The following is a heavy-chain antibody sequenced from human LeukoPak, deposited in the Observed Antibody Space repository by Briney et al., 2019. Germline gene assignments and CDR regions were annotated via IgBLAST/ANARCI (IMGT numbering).Heavy chain of an antibody. J-gene: IGHJ5*02. Sequence: SETLSLTCTVSGGSISSSSCYWGWIRQPPGKGLEWIGSIYYSGSTFYNPSLKSRVTISIDTSKNQFSLKLSSVTAADTAVYYCARHRYSSSWYQQGWFDPWGQGTLVTVSS. CDR1: GGSISSSSCY. V-gene: IGHV4-39*01. CDR2: IYYSGST. D-gene: IGHD6-13*01. CDR3: ARHRYSSSWYQQGWFDP.